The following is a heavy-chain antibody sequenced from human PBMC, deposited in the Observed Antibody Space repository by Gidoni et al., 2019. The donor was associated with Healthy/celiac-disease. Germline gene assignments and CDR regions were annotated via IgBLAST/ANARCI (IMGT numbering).Heavy chain of an antibody. V-gene: IGHV4-30-2*01. D-gene: IGHD1-1*01. Sequence: QLQLQDSGSGLVKPSQTLSLPRAVSGGSIRSGGDSWSWIRQPPGKGLEWIGYIYHSGSTYYNPSLKSRVTISVDRSKNQFSLKLSSVTAADTAVYYCARGGELELYFDYWGQGTLVTVSS. CDR3: ARGGELELYFDY. CDR2: IYHSGST. J-gene: IGHJ4*02. CDR1: GGSIRSGGDS.